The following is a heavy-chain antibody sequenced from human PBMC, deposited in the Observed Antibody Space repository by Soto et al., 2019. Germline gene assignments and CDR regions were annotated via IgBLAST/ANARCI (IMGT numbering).Heavy chain of an antibody. V-gene: IGHV3-11*01. CDR3: ARAKLTYYDFWSGEGGYLGY. Sequence: GGSLRLSCAASGFTFSDYYMSWIRQAPGKGLEWVSYISSSGSTIYYADSVKGRFTISRDNAKNSLYLQMNSLRAEDTAVYYCARAKLTYYDFWSGEGGYLGYWGQGTLVTVSS. J-gene: IGHJ4*02. CDR1: GFTFSDYY. D-gene: IGHD3-3*01. CDR2: ISSSGSTI.